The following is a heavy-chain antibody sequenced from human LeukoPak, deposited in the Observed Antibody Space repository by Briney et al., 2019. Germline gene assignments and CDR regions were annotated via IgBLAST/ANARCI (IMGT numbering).Heavy chain of an antibody. CDR1: GYTFTSYG. J-gene: IGHJ4*02. CDR3: ARVVTIFGVVITSFDD. Sequence: ASVKVSCKACGYTFTSYGISWVRQAPGQGLELMGWISAYNGNTNYAQKLQGRVTMTTDTSTSTAYMELRSLRSDDTAVYYCARVVTIFGVVITSFDDWGQGTLVTVCS. V-gene: IGHV1-18*01. D-gene: IGHD3-3*01. CDR2: ISAYNGNT.